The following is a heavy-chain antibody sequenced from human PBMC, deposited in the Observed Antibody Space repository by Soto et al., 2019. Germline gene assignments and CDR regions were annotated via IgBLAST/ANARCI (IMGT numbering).Heavy chain of an antibody. CDR3: ARCGYYTGFDY. D-gene: IGHD3-3*01. Sequence: SETLSLTWSVSSGSISDGCDYWSWVRQHPGKGLEWIGYIYYSGSTYYNPSLKSPVTISINTSKNRFSLRLNSVTAADTAMYYCARCGYYTGFDYWGLGTLVTVSS. CDR1: SGSISDGCDY. CDR2: IYYSGST. V-gene: IGHV4-31*01. J-gene: IGHJ4*02.